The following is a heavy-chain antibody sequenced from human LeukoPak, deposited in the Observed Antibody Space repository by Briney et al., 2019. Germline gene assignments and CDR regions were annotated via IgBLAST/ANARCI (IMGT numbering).Heavy chain of an antibody. J-gene: IGHJ4*02. D-gene: IGHD5-24*01. Sequence: GGSLRLSCAASGFTFSSYAMHWVRQAPGKGLEWVAVISYDGSNKYYADSVKGRFTISSDNSKNTLYLQMNSLRAEDTAVYYCAKGVWMATRTSADYWGQGTLVTVSS. V-gene: IGHV3-30*04. CDR1: GFTFSSYA. CDR3: AKGVWMATRTSADY. CDR2: ISYDGSNK.